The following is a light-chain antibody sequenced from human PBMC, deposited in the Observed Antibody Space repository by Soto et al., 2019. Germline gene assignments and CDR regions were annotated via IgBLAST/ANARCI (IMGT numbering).Light chain of an antibody. CDR3: HQRNK. J-gene: IGKJ1*01. Sequence: EIVLTQSPGTLPLSPGERATLSCRASQSVSSSYLAWYQQTPGQAPRLLIYGASSRATGVPDRFSGSGSGTDFTLTISSLEPEDFGVYFCHQRNKFGLGTKVDIK. V-gene: IGKV3D-20*02. CDR1: QSVSSSY. CDR2: GAS.